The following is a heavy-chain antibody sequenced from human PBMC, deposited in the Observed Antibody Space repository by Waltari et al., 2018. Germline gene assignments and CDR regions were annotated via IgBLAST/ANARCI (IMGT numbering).Heavy chain of an antibody. CDR3: ARGLGIGIVVVPASTWRWFDP. CDR1: GGSFSGYY. CDR2: INHSGST. D-gene: IGHD2-2*01. J-gene: IGHJ5*02. V-gene: IGHV4-34*01. Sequence: QVQLQQWGAGLLKPSETLSLTCAVYGGSFSGYYWSWIRQPPGKGLEWIGEINHSGSTNYNPSLKSRVTISVDTSKNQFSLKLSSVTAADTAVYYCARGLGIGIVVVPASTWRWFDPWGQGTLVTVSS.